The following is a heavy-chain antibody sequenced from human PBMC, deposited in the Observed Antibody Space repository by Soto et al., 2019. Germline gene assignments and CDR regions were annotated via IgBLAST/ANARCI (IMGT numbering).Heavy chain of an antibody. V-gene: IGHV4-38-2*01. CDR1: GYSINSSYY. CDR3: ARQWQWLMGGWFDP. J-gene: IGHJ5*02. Sequence: PSETLSLTCAVSGYSINSSYYWGCIRQPPGKGLEWIGRIYHSGGTYYNSSLKRRVTMSVDTSKNQFSLRLRSVTAADTAVYYCARQWQWLMGGWFDPGGQGTLVTGSS. CDR2: IYHSGGT. D-gene: IGHD6-19*01.